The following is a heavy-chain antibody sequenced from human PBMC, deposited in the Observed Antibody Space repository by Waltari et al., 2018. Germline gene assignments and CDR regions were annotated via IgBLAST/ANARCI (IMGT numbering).Heavy chain of an antibody. J-gene: IGHJ4*02. V-gene: IGHV4-61*05. CDR1: GGSISSSSYY. CDR3: ARVFVGLRTKFDY. Sequence: QLQLQESGPGLVKPSETLSLTCTVSGGSISSSSYYWGWIRQPPGKGLEWIGYIYYSGSTNYNPSLKSRVTISVDTSKNQFSLKLSSVTAADTAVYYCARVFVGLRTKFDYWGQGTLVTVSS. CDR2: IYYSGST. D-gene: IGHD4-17*01.